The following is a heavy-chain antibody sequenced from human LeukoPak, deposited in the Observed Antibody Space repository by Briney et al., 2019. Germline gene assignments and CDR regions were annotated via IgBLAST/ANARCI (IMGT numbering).Heavy chain of an antibody. CDR3: AKDGSHWQWLPKYYFDY. D-gene: IGHD6-19*01. CDR1: GFTFSSYG. J-gene: IGHJ4*02. CDR2: ISYDGSNK. V-gene: IGHV3-30*18. Sequence: GGSLRLSCAASGFTFSSYGMHWVRQAPGKGLEWVAVISYDGSNKYYADSVKGRFTISRDNSKNTLYLQMNSLRAEDTAVYYCAKDGSHWQWLPKYYFDYWGQGTLVTVSS.